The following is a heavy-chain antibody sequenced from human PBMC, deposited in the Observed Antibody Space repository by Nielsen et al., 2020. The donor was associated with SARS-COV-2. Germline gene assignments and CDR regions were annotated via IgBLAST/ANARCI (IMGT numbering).Heavy chain of an antibody. V-gene: IGHV3-21*01. Sequence: GESLKISCAASGFTFSSYSMNWVRQAPGKELEWVSSISSSSSYIYYADSVKGRFTISRDNAKNSLYLQMNSLRAEDTAVYYCARDSSPDMDVWGKGTTVTVSS. J-gene: IGHJ6*03. CDR3: ARDSSPDMDV. CDR1: GFTFSSYS. CDR2: ISSSSSYI. D-gene: IGHD6-13*01.